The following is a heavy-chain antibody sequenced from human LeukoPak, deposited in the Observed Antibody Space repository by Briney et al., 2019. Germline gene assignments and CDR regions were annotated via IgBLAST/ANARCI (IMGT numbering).Heavy chain of an antibody. CDR3: ARAGYSGSDFSV. CDR1: GDSISRSSDY. D-gene: IGHD5-12*01. J-gene: IGHJ6*04. Sequence: SETLSLTCTVSGDSISRSSDYWGWIRQPPGKGLEWIGYIYYSGSTNYNPSLKSRVTISVDTSKNQFSLKLSSVTATDTAVYYCARAGYSGSDFSVWGKGSTVTVSS. CDR2: IYYSGST. V-gene: IGHV4-61*05.